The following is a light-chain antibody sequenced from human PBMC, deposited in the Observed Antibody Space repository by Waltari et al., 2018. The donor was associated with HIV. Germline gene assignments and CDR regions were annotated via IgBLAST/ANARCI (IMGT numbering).Light chain of an antibody. Sequence: QPASMSASPGQSISISCNGSISDVGASNFVSWYQVFPGHPPKLILYEVDHRPSGISGRFSGSKSGTTASLTISPLRPEDEAHYFCSSYSTTSLPIIFGGGTLLAVL. J-gene: IGLJ6*01. CDR2: EVD. CDR1: ISDVGASNF. CDR3: SSYSTTSLPII. V-gene: IGLV2-14*01.